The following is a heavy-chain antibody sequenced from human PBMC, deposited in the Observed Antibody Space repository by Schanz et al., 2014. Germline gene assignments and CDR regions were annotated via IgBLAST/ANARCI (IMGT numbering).Heavy chain of an antibody. CDR3: AKRGSSTSCSHGAFDM. CDR1: GFTVSSNY. J-gene: IGHJ3*02. CDR2: IYSDGRT. V-gene: IGHV3-53*01. Sequence: EVQLVESGGGLIQPGGSLRLSCVASGFTVSSNYMSWVRQAPGKGLEWVSVIYSDGRTYYGDSVKGRFTISRDHSKNTRYLQMNSRRDEATAMYYCAKRGSSTSCSHGAFDMWGQGTMDTVSS. D-gene: IGHD2-2*01.